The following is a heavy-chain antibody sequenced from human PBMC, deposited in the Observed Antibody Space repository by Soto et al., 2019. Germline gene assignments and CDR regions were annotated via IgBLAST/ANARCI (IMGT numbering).Heavy chain of an antibody. D-gene: IGHD6-19*01. CDR2: IYYTGST. CDR1: GGSITSGADY. CDR3: ARRLTCPREAVVWGYMDA. V-gene: IGHV4-31*03. J-gene: IGHJ6*03. Sequence: QVQLQESGPGLVKPSQTLSLTCTVSGGSITSGADYWTWIRQSPGKGLEWIGYIYYTGSTSYNPPLQSRLSISVDTSKNQFSLNLLTSTAADTTVDYCARRLTCPREAVVWGYMDAWGKGTTVPVSS.